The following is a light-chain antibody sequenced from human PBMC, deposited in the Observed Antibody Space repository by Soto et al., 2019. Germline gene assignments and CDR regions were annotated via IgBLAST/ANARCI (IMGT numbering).Light chain of an antibody. CDR3: QQSSSFPPT. CDR1: QGISNW. Sequence: DIQMTQSPSFVSASVGDRVTITCRASQGISNWLAWYQQKPGKAPKLPTYATSNLQGGVPSRFSGSGSGTDFTLTIGSLQPEDSATYYCQQSSSFPPTFGPGTKVDIK. V-gene: IGKV1-12*01. CDR2: ATS. J-gene: IGKJ3*01.